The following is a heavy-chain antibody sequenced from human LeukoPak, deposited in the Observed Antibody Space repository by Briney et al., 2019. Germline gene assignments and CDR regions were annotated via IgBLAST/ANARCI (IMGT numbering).Heavy chain of an antibody. CDR2: ISHDGAKT. CDR1: GFSFRNHD. Sequence: GGSLRLSCEAAGFSFRNHDMYWVRQAPGKGLEWVAVISHDGAKTYYADSVRGRFSLSRDNSKNTVYLQMNSLRPDDTAVNYCARSYCGGDCHSSTGAFDIWGQGIMVTVSS. V-gene: IGHV3-30*14. J-gene: IGHJ3*02. D-gene: IGHD2-21*02. CDR3: ARSYCGGDCHSSTGAFDI.